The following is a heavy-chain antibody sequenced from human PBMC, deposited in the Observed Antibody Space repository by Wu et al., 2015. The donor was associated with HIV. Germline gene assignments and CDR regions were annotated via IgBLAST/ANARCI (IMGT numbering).Heavy chain of an antibody. V-gene: IGHV1-69*13. Sequence: QVQLVQSGAEVKKPGSSVKVSCKASGGTFSSYAISWVRQAPGQGLEWMGRIIPIFGTANYAQKFQGRVTITADESTSTAYMELSSLRSEDTAVYYCARVPHYYDSSGPDAFDIWGQGTMVTVSS. CDR3: ARVPHYYDSSGPDAFDI. CDR1: GGTFSSYA. J-gene: IGHJ3*02. D-gene: IGHD3-22*01. CDR2: IIPIFGTA.